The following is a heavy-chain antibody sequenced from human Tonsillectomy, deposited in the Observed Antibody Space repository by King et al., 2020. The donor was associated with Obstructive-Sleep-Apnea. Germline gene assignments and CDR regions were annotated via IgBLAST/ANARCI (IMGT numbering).Heavy chain of an antibody. Sequence: QLQESGPRLVKPSETLSLTCTVSGASFSSHYWSWIRQPPGKGMEWVGVVSFSETTTYNPSLRSRFTISLDTSKNHFSLKLTSVTAADTAGYYCARHKLDFGAVNWFYGMDVWGQGTTVTVSS. CDR2: VSFSETT. J-gene: IGHJ6*02. V-gene: IGHV4-59*08. CDR1: GASFSSHY. D-gene: IGHD3-3*01. CDR3: ARHKLDFGAVNWFYGMDV.